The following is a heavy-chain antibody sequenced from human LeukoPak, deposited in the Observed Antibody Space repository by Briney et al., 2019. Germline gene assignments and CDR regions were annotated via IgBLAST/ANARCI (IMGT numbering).Heavy chain of an antibody. V-gene: IGHV4-34*01. D-gene: IGHD2-2*01. CDR1: GVSFSGYY. CDR3: ARTTIVVVPAVDFDY. J-gene: IGHJ4*02. CDR2: INHSGSA. Sequence: SETLSLTCAVYGVSFSGYYWSWIRQPPAKGLEWIGEINHSGSANYNPSLKSRVTISVDTSKNQFSLKLSSVTAADTAVYYRARTTIVVVPAVDFDYWGQGTLVTVSS.